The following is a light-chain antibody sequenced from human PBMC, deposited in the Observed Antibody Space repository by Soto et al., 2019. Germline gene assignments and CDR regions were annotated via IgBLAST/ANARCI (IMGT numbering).Light chain of an antibody. CDR2: GAS. Sequence: DIQMTQSPSSLSASVGDRVTITCRASQSISSYLNWYQQKPGKAPELLIYGASNLQGGVPSRFSGSGSGTDFTLTIISLQPEDFATYYCQQSYSTPITFGPGTRLEIK. CDR3: QQSYSTPIT. V-gene: IGKV1-39*01. CDR1: QSISSY. J-gene: IGKJ5*01.